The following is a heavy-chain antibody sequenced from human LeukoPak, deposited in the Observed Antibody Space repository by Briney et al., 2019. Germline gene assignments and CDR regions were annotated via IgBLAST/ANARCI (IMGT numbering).Heavy chain of an antibody. CDR3: ARGGYSGSYYRFS. CDR2: TSKDGSDT. J-gene: IGHJ4*02. CDR1: GFTFSDSW. V-gene: IGHV3-74*01. Sequence: GGSLRLSCAASGFTFSDSWIHWVRHAPGKGPEWLSRTSKDGSDTVYADSAKGRLTASGDNAKNTVYLELTNLRPDDTALYYCARGGYSGSYYRFSWGRGTLVTVAS. D-gene: IGHD6-25*01.